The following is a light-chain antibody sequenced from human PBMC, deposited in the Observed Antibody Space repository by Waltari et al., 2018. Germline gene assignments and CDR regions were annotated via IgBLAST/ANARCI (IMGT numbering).Light chain of an antibody. CDR1: QSISSW. CDR2: KAS. CDR3: QQYNSYPYT. J-gene: IGKJ2*01. V-gene: IGKV1-5*03. Sequence: DIQTTQPTSTVSASVGDRVTITFRASQSISSWLAWYQQKPGKAPKLLIYKASSLESGVPSRFSGSGSGTEFTLTISSLQPDDFATYYCQQYNSYPYTFGQGTKLEIK.